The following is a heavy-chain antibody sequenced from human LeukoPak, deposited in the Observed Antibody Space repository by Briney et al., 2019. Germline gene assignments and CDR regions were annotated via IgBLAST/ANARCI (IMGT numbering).Heavy chain of an antibody. D-gene: IGHD3-10*01. CDR3: AKVGNYYASWDY. V-gene: IGHV3-66*01. CDR1: GFTFNSYH. CDR2: IYSGGST. Sequence: GGSLRLSCAASGFTFNSYHMNWVRQAPGKGLEWVSVIYSGGSTYYADSVKGRFTISRDNSKNTLYLQMNSLRAEDTAVYYCAKVGNYYASWDYWGQGTLVTVSS. J-gene: IGHJ4*02.